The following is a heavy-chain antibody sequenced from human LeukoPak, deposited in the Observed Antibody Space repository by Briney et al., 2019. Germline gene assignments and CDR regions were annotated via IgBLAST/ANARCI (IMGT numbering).Heavy chain of an antibody. D-gene: IGHD5/OR15-5a*01. Sequence: PGRSLRLSCAASGFTFSSYGMHWVRQAPGKGLEWVAAIWYDGSNKYYADSVKGRFTISRDNSKNTLYLQMNSLRAEDTAVYYCARDSALYAGAFDIWGQGTMVTVSS. CDR3: ARDSALYAGAFDI. J-gene: IGHJ3*02. CDR1: GFTFSSYG. CDR2: IWYDGSNK. V-gene: IGHV3-33*01.